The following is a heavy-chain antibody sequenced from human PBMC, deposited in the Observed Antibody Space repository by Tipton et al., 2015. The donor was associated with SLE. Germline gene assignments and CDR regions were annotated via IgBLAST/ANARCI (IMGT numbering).Heavy chain of an antibody. CDR1: GGSFSGYY. J-gene: IGHJ4*02. CDR2: INQSGSI. Sequence: TLSLTCAVYGGSFSGYYWSWIRQPPGKGLEWIGEINQSGSINYNPSLKSRVTISVHTSKNQFSLKLSSVTAADTAVYYCARAVIAVVDWGQGTLVTVSS. CDR3: ARAVIAVVD. V-gene: IGHV4-34*01. D-gene: IGHD3-22*01.